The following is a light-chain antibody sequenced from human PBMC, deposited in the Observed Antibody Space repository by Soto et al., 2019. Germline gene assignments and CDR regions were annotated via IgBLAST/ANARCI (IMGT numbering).Light chain of an antibody. Sequence: DIVMTQSPDSLAVSLGERATINCKSSQSVLYSSNNKNYLAWYQQKAGQPLKLLIYWASTRESGVPDRFSGSGSGTDFTLTISSLQAEDVAVYYCQQYYSTPDTFGQGTNLEIK. V-gene: IGKV4-1*01. CDR3: QQYYSTPDT. CDR1: QSVLYSSNNKNY. J-gene: IGKJ2*01. CDR2: WAS.